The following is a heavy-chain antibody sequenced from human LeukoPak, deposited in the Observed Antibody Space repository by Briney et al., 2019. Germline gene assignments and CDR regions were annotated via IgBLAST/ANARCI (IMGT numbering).Heavy chain of an antibody. CDR2: ISGSGGST. Sequence: GGSLRLSCAASGFTFSSYAMSWVRQAPGKGLEWVSAISGSGGSTYYADSVKGRFTISRDNSKNTLYLQMNSLRAEDTAVYYCATRHQWLRFWGGWFDPWGQGTLVTVSS. D-gene: IGHD5-12*01. V-gene: IGHV3-23*01. CDR3: ATRHQWLRFWGGWFDP. J-gene: IGHJ5*02. CDR1: GFTFSSYA.